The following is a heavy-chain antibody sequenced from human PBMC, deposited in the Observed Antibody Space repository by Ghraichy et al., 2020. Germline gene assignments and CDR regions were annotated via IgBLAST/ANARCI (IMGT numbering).Heavy chain of an antibody. CDR3: ARSSSSTQWGWFDP. Sequence: SETLSLTCTVSGGSISSYYWSWIRQPPGKGLEWIGYIYYSGSTNYNPSLKSRVTISVDTSKNQFSLKLSSVTAADTAVYYCARSSSSTQWGWFDPWGQGTLVTVSS. V-gene: IGHV4-59*01. CDR1: GGSISSYY. D-gene: IGHD6-6*01. J-gene: IGHJ5*02. CDR2: IYYSGST.